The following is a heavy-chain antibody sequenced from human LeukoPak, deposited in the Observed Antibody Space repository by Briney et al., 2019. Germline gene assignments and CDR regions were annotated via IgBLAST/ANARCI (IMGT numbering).Heavy chain of an antibody. J-gene: IGHJ4*02. CDR1: GFSFSDYQ. V-gene: IGHV3-7*01. Sequence: GGSLRLSCAATGFSFSDYQMSWVRQAPGKGLEWVAKTTQGGNGNYYVDAVEGRFTISRDNAKKSLYLQMNSLRAEDTAVYYCGTRAYWGQGTLVTVSS. CDR2: TTQGGNGN. CDR3: GTRAY.